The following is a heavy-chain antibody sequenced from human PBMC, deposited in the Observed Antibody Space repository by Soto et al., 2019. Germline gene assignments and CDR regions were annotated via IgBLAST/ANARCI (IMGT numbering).Heavy chain of an antibody. CDR3: ARARWYDAFDA. V-gene: IGHV4-38-2*01. J-gene: IGHJ3*01. CDR1: GFFISSGNY. Sequence: XETLSLTCAVSGFFISSGNYWGWIRKPPVKGLEWIGSIFHGGNTYYNPSLKSRVTISVDMSKNQFSLKLNSVTAADTAVYYCARARWYDAFDAWGQGTVVTVSS. D-gene: IGHD2-15*01. CDR2: IFHGGNT.